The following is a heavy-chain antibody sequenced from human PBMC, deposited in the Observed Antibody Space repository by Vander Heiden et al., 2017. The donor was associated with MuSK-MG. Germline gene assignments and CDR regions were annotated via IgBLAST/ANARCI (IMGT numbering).Heavy chain of an antibody. CDR1: GGTFSSYA. D-gene: IGHD4-17*01. CDR3: ARDLPLITVTTYDGAYYYYYGMDV. V-gene: IGHV1-69*17. J-gene: IGHJ6*02. CDR2: IIPIFGIA. Sequence: QVQLVQSGAEVKKPGSSVKVSCKASGGTFSSYAISWVRQAPGQGLEWMGGIIPIFGIANYAQKFQGRVTITADKSTSTAYMELSSLRSEDTAVYYCARDLPLITVTTYDGAYYYYYGMDVWGQGTTVTVSS.